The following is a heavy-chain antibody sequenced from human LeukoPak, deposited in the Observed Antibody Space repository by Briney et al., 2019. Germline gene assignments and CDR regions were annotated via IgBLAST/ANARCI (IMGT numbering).Heavy chain of an antibody. CDR3: ARDQQWLAKGENFDY. CDR2: ISSSSYI. Sequence: GGSLRLSCAASGFTFSSYSMNWARQAPGKGLEWVSSISSSSYIYYADSVKGRFTISRDNSKNTLYLQMNSLRAGDTAVYYCARDQQWLAKGENFDYWGQGTLVTVSS. J-gene: IGHJ4*02. D-gene: IGHD6-19*01. V-gene: IGHV3-21*01. CDR1: GFTFSSYS.